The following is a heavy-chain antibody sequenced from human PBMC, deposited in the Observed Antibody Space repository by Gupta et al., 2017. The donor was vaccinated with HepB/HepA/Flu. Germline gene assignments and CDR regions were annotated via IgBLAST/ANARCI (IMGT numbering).Heavy chain of an antibody. V-gene: IGHV3-30-3*01. J-gene: IGHJ4*02. D-gene: IGHD1-26*01. CDR1: GFTFSSYA. Sequence: QVQLVEPGGGVVQPGRSLRLSCAASGFTFSSYAMHWVRQAPGKGLEWVAVISYDGSNKYYADSVKGRFTISRDNSKNTLYLQMNSLRAEDTAVYHCARALVYWGQGTLVTVSS. CDR2: ISYDGSNK. CDR3: ARALVY.